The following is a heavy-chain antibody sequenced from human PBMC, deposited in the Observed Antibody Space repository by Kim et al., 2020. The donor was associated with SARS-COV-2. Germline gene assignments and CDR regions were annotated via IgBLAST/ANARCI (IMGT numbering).Heavy chain of an antibody. Sequence: ASVKVSCKASGYTFTSYAMHWVRQAPGQRLEWMGWINAGNGNTKYSQKFQGRVTITRDTSASTAYMELSSLRSEDTAGYYCAREVYSSWTPDGAFDIWGQGTMVTVSS. CDR1: GYTFTSYA. J-gene: IGHJ3*02. CDR3: AREVYSSWTPDGAFDI. CDR2: INAGNGNT. V-gene: IGHV1-3*01. D-gene: IGHD6-13*01.